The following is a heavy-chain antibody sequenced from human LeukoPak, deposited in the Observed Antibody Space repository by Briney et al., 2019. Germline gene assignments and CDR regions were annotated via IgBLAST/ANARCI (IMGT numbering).Heavy chain of an antibody. CDR1: GASISSYY. D-gene: IGHD6-19*01. CDR3: ARQAGDWYFDL. CDR2: IYYSGST. V-gene: IGHV4-59*08. Sequence: SETLSLTCTASGASISSYYWSWIRQPPGKRLEWIGYIYYSGSTNYNPSLKSRVTISVDTSKNQFSLKLSSVTAADTAVYYCARQAGDWYFDLWGRGTLVTVSS. J-gene: IGHJ2*01.